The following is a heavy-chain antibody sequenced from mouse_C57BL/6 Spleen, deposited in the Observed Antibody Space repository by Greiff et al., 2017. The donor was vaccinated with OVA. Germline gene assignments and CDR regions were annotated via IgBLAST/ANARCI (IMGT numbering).Heavy chain of an antibody. Sequence: VKLMESGPGLVAPSQSLSITCTVSGFSLTSYAISWVRQPPGKGLEWLGVIWTGGGTNYNSALKSRLSISKDNSKSQVFLKMNSLQTEDTARYYCASTAPGFAYWGQGTLVTVSA. CDR3: ASTAPGFAY. V-gene: IGHV2-9-1*01. CDR1: GFSLTSYA. J-gene: IGHJ3*01. CDR2: IWTGGGT. D-gene: IGHD1-2*01.